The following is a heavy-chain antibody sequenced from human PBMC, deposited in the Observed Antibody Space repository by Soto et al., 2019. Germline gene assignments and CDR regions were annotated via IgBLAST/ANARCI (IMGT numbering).Heavy chain of an antibody. V-gene: IGHV3-23*01. CDR1: GFTFSSYA. CDR3: AKGHDSSGYYYVLDY. CDR2: ISGSGGST. J-gene: IGHJ4*02. D-gene: IGHD3-22*01. Sequence: PGGSLRLSCAASGFTFSSYAMSWVRQAPGKGLEWVSAISGSGGSTYYADSVKGRFTISRDNSKNTLYLQMNSLRAEDTAVYYCAKGHDSSGYYYVLDYWGQGTLVTVSS.